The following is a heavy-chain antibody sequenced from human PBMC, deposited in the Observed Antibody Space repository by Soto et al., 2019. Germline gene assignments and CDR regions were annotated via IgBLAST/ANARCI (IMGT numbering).Heavy chain of an antibody. CDR2: IYPGDSDT. CDR3: ARQEMATIGLYGMDV. CDR1: GYSFTSYW. V-gene: IGHV5-51*01. Sequence: GESLKISCKGSGYSFTSYWIGWVRQMPGKGPEWMGIIYPGDSDTRYSPSFQGQVTISADKSISTAYLQWSSLKASDTAMYYCARQEMATIGLYGMDVWGQGTTVTVSS. D-gene: IGHD5-12*01. J-gene: IGHJ6*02.